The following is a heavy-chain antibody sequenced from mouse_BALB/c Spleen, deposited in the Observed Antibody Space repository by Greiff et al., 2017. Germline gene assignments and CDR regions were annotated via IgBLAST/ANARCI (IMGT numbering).Heavy chain of an antibody. CDR1: GYSITSGDY. J-gene: IGHJ2*01. V-gene: IGHV3-6*02. CDR3: ARDQRGYYFDY. CDR2: ISYDGSN. Sequence: EVQLQQSGPGLVKPSQSLSLTCSVTGYSITSGDYWNWSRQFPGNKLEWMGYISYDGSNNYNPSLKNRISITRDTSKNQFFLKLNSVTTEDTATYYCARDQRGYYFDYWGQGTTLTVSS.